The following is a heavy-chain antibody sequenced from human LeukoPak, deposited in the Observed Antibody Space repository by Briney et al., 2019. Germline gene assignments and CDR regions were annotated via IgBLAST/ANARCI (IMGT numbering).Heavy chain of an antibody. CDR3: ARDQSPFRLIAAYPDY. Sequence: GASVKVSCKTSGYSFATYGISWVRQAPGQGLEWMGVIKTKDDSTTYAQKFQGRVTMTSDTSTNTVYMELSSLRSEDTAVYYCARDQSPFRLIAAYPDYWGLGTLVTVSS. CDR2: IKTKDDST. CDR1: GYSFATYG. D-gene: IGHD6-13*01. J-gene: IGHJ4*02. V-gene: IGHV1-18*01.